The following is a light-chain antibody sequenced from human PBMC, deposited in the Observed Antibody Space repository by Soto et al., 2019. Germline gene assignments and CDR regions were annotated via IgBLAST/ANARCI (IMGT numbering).Light chain of an antibody. V-gene: IGLV1-47*01. CDR3: CSYAGSRTLV. J-gene: IGLJ2*01. CDR2: EGS. CDR1: SSNIGSNY. Sequence: QSVLTQPPSASGTPGQRVTISCSGSSSNIGSNYVYWYQQLPGTAPKLMIYEGSKRPSGVSNRFSGSKSGNTASLTISGLQAEDEADYYCCSYAGSRTLVFGGGTKVTVL.